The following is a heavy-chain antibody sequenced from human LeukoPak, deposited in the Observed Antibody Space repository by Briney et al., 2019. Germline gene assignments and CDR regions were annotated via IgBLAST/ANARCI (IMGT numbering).Heavy chain of an antibody. D-gene: IGHD6-19*01. CDR1: GFTFSSYA. V-gene: IGHV3-30-3*01. CDR3: ARSRGSGWPFDY. J-gene: IGHJ4*02. CDR2: ISYDGSNK. Sequence: GGSLRLSCAASGFTFSSYAMHWVRQAPGKGLEWVAVISYDGSNKYYADSVKGRFTISRDNSKNTLYLQMNSLRAEDTAVYYCARSRGSGWPFDYWGQGTLVTVSP.